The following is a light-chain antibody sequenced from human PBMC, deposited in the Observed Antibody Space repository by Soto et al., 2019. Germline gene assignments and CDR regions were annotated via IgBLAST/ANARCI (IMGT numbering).Light chain of an antibody. CDR2: KAS. J-gene: IGKJ1*01. V-gene: IGKV1-5*03. Sequence: DIQMTQSPSTLSASVGDRVTITCRVSQAISTWLAWYQQKPGKAPKLLMYKASSLESGVPSRFSGAGSGTEFTLTISSLQPDDFATYYCQQYNSDSRIFGTGTKVEIK. CDR3: QQYNSDSRI. CDR1: QAISTW.